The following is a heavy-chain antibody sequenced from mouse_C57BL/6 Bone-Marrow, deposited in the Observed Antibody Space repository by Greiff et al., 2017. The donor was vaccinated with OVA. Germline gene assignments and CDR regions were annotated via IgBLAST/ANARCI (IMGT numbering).Heavy chain of an antibody. J-gene: IGHJ2*01. CDR1: GFNIKDYY. D-gene: IGHD1-1*01. V-gene: IGHV14-2*01. Sequence: EVQLQESGAELVKPGASVKLSCTASGFNIKDYYMHWVKQRTEQGLEWIGRIDPEDGENKYAPKFQGKATITADTSSNTASQLLSILTSEDTAVYYCARQVITTVVPYFDYWGQGTTLTVSS. CDR2: IDPEDGEN. CDR3: ARQVITTVVPYFDY.